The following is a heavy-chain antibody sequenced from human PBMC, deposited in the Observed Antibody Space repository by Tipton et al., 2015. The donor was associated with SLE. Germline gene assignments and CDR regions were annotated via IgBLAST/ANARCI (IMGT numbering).Heavy chain of an antibody. CDR2: IYTSENI. V-gene: IGHV4-61*09. CDR3: ARAIRFFDY. Sequence: TLSLTCTVSGGSIRSATYYWSWIRPPAGKGLEWIGHIYTSENINYNPSLKSRVTISVDTSKNQFSLKLSSVTAADTAVYYCARAIRFFDYWGRGTLVTVSS. J-gene: IGHJ4*02. CDR1: GGSIRSATYY. D-gene: IGHD2-21*01.